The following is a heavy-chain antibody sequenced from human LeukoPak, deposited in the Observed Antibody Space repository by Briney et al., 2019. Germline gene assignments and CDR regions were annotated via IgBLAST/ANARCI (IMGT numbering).Heavy chain of an antibody. CDR3: ARRVHISAYWSSGKNAFDI. CDR1: GGSISTYY. CDR2: IYNSGST. Sequence: PSETLSLTCTVSGGSISTYYWSSIRQPPGKGLEWMGDIYNSGSTNYNPSLKSRVTISVDTSKNQFSLKMTYVTAADTAVYYCARRVHISAYWSSGKNAFDIWGQGTMVTVSS. J-gene: IGHJ3*02. D-gene: IGHD3-22*01. V-gene: IGHV4-59*01.